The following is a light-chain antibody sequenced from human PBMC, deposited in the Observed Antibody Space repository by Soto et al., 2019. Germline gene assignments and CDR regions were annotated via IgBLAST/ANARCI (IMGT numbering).Light chain of an antibody. CDR1: QSVSSY. Sequence: EIVLTQSPATLSLSPGERATLSCRASQSVSSYLAWYQQKPGQAPRLLIYDASNRATGIPARFSGSGSGTDFTLTIGILEPEDFAVYYCQQRYSWPLTFGGGTKVEIK. V-gene: IGKV3-11*01. J-gene: IGKJ4*01. CDR3: QQRYSWPLT. CDR2: DAS.